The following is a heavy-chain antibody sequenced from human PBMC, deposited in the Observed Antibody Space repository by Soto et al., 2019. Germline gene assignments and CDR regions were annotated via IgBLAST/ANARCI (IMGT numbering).Heavy chain of an antibody. CDR2: INWDSEDI. Sequence: VQLVESGGGLVQPGGSRRLSCVVSGINFDDFAMHWVRQVPGKGLEWVSGINWDSEDIGYADSVKGRLTISRDNAKNSLYLQMNSLKAEDTALYYCAKDTAPGFYDANGHLDSWGQGTPVTVSS. CDR1: GINFDDFA. CDR3: AKDTAPGFYDANGHLDS. D-gene: IGHD2-8*01. V-gene: IGHV3-9*01. J-gene: IGHJ4*02.